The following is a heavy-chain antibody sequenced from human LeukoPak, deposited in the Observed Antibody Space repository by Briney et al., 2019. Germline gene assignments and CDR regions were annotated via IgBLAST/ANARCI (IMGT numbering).Heavy chain of an antibody. CDR3: ARGSGWSFYDILTGYSLVPEI. V-gene: IGHV3-33*01. D-gene: IGHD3-9*01. J-gene: IGHJ3*02. Sequence: PGRSLRLSCAASGFTFSSYGMHWVRQAPGKGLEWVAVIWYDGSNKYYADSMKGRFTISRDNSKNTLYLQMNSLRAEDTAVYYCARGSGWSFYDILTGYSLVPEIWGQGTMVTVSS. CDR1: GFTFSSYG. CDR2: IWYDGSNK.